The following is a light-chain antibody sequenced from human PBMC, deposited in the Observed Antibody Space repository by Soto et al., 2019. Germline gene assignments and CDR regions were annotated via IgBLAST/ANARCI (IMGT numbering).Light chain of an antibody. J-gene: IGKJ2*01. V-gene: IGKV1-5*01. CDR2: DAS. Sequence: DNQMTQSSASLSAFVGDRVTIAFRADQSISSWLAWYQQQPGKAPKVLIYDASSFDSGVPSRFSGSGSGTEFTLTISSLQPDDFATYYCHEYDSYSSTFGQGTK. CDR1: QSISSW. CDR3: HEYDSYSST.